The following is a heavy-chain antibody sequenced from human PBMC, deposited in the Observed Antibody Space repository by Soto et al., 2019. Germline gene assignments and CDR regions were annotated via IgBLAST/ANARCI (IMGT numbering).Heavy chain of an antibody. J-gene: IGHJ6*03. Sequence: ASVTVSCQASGYTFTGYYMHWVRQAPGQGLEWMGWINPNSGGTNYAQKFQGWVTMTRDTSISTAYMELSRLRSDDTAVYYCASQRLGYYYMDVWGKGTTVTVSS. V-gene: IGHV1-2*04. CDR3: ASQRLGYYYMDV. CDR2: INPNSGGT. CDR1: GYTFTGYY.